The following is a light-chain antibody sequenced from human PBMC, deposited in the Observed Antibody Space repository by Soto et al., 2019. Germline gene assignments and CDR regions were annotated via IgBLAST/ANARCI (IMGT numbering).Light chain of an antibody. J-gene: IGLJ3*02. CDR3: SSYAGSNNLGV. V-gene: IGLV2-8*01. CDR1: SSDVGGYNY. Sequence: QSALTQPPSASGSPGQSVTISCTGTSSDVGGYNYVSWYQQHPGKAPKLMIYEVSKRPSGVPDRFSGSKSGNTASLTVSRLQAEDEADYYCSSYAGSNNLGVFGGATKLTVL. CDR2: EVS.